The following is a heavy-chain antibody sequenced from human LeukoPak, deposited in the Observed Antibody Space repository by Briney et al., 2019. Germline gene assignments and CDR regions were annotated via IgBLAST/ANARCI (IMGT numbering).Heavy chain of an antibody. Sequence: PGGSLRLSCAASGFTFSSYGMHWVRQAPGKGLEWVAVISYDGSNKYYADSVKGRFTISRDNANISLYLRMNNLRDEDTAIYYCARDLEAFDFWGQGTLVTVSS. D-gene: IGHD3-3*01. CDR2: ISYDGSNK. J-gene: IGHJ5*01. CDR3: ARDLEAFDF. V-gene: IGHV3-30*03. CDR1: GFTFSSYG.